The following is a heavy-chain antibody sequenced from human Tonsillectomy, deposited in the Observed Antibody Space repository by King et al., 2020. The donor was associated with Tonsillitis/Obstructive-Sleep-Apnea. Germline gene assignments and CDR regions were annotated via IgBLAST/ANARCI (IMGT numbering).Heavy chain of an antibody. V-gene: IGHV1-18*01. CDR1: GYTFTTYG. CDR2: ISPHNGDT. J-gene: IGHJ4*02. D-gene: IGHD3-22*01. CDR3: ARDSMSHYYDSSGYYTFDS. Sequence: VQLVQSGAEVKKPGASVKVSCKASGYTFTTYGISWVRQAPGQGLEWMGWISPHNGDTNSAQKLQGRVTMTTGTSTSTAYMELRSLRSDETAVYYCARDSMSHYYDSSGYYTFDSGGQGTLVTVSS.